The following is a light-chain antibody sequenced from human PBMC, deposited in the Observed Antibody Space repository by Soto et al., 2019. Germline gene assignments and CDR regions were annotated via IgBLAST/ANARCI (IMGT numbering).Light chain of an antibody. J-gene: IGKJ2*01. CDR1: QSVTSY. V-gene: IGKV1-39*01. Sequence: DIQMTQSPSSLSASIGGRVTITCRASQSVTSYLNWYQQKPGKAPTLLIYAASSLHSGVPSRFRGGGSGTDFTLTISSLQPEDFATYYCQQSYSTQYTFGQGTKVDIK. CDR3: QQSYSTQYT. CDR2: AAS.